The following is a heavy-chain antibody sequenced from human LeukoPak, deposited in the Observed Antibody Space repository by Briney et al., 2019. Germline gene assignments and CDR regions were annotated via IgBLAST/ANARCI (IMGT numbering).Heavy chain of an antibody. CDR2: ISYDGSNK. V-gene: IGHV3-30-3*01. J-gene: IGHJ4*02. CDR1: GFTLSSYA. CDR3: ARGLVVTAIFTFDY. D-gene: IGHD2-21*02. Sequence: GRSLRLSCAASGFTLSSYAMHWVRQAPGKGLEWVAVISYDGSNKYYADSVKGRFTISRDNSKNTLYLQMNSLRAEDTAVYYCARGLVVTAIFTFDYWGQGTLVTVSS.